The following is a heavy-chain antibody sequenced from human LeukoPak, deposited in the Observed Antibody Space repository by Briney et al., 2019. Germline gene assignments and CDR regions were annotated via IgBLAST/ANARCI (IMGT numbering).Heavy chain of an antibody. CDR3: ASPRAERSTWYAVDY. D-gene: IGHD6-13*01. Sequence: SETLSLTCTVSGGSISRSNWWSWVRQSPGKGLEWIGEIYDNGSTNYNPSLKSRVTISVDKSKNQFSLKLSSVTAADTAVYYCASPRAERSTWYAVDYWGQGTLVTVSA. J-gene: IGHJ4*02. CDR1: GGSISRSNW. V-gene: IGHV4-4*02. CDR2: IYDNGST.